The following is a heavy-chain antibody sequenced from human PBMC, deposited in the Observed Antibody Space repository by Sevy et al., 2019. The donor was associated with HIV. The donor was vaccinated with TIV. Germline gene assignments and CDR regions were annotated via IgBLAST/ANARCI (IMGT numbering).Heavy chain of an antibody. CDR2: IYSGGNT. CDR3: ARTLCTSHYYGGFDP. CDR1: GFTVSSNY. J-gene: IGHJ5*02. Sequence: GGSLRLSCAASGFTVSSNYMSWVRQAPGKGLEWVSVIYSGGNTYYADSVRGRFTISRDNSKNTLYLQMNSLRAEDTAVYYCARTLCTSHYYGGFDPWGQGTLVTVSS. V-gene: IGHV3-53*01. D-gene: IGHD3-10*01.